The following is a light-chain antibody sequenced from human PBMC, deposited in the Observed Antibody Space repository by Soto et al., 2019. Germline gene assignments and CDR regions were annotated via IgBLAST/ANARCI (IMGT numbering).Light chain of an antibody. J-gene: IGKJ2*01. CDR2: WAS. Sequence: DIVMTQSPDSLAVSLGERATINCKSSQSVFYSSNNKNYLAWYQQKPGQPPKLLIYWASTRQSGVPDRFSGSGSGTDFTLTINDLQSEDVAVYFCQQYYTTPYTLGQGTKLEIK. CDR1: QSVFYSSNNKNY. CDR3: QQYYTTPYT. V-gene: IGKV4-1*01.